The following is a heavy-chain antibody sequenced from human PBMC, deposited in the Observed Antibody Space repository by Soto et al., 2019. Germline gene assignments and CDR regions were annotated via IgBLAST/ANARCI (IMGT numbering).Heavy chain of an antibody. D-gene: IGHD3-3*01. CDR3: ARGVFRFLQWFDP. V-gene: IGHV4-61*01. Sequence: SETLSLTCTVSGASVNSENYYWSWIRQPPGKGLEWIGYVCYSGSTNYDPSLKSRATISLDTYRNQFSLKMTSMTSADTAFYYCARGVFRFLQWFDPWGQGTLVTVSS. CDR2: VCYSGST. J-gene: IGHJ5*02. CDR1: GASVNSENYY.